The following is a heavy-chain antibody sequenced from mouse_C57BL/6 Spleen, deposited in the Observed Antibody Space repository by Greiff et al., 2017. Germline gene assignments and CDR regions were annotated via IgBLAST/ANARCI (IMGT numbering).Heavy chain of an antibody. D-gene: IGHD3-2*02. CDR2: IHPNSGST. J-gene: IGHJ4*01. Sequence: QVQLKQPGAELVKPGASVKLSCKASGYTFTSYWMHWVKQRPGQGLEWIGMIHPNSGSTNYNEKFKSKATLTVDKSSSTAYMQLSSLTSEDSAVYYCAREGSGYNYYAMDYWGQGTSVTVSS. V-gene: IGHV1-64*01. CDR3: AREGSGYNYYAMDY. CDR1: GYTFTSYW.